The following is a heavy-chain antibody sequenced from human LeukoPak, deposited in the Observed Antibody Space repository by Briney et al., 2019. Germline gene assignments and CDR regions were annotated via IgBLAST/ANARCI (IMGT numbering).Heavy chain of an antibody. J-gene: IGHJ4*02. CDR2: ISCSGTTI. V-gene: IGHV3-48*03. Sequence: GGSLRLSCAASGFTFSTYEMNWVRQVPGKVLEWVSYISCSGTTIYYADSVKGRFAISIHNTKNSMYLQMNGLRAEDTAVYYCVSAYGGLLDYWGQGTLVTVSS. D-gene: IGHD3-16*01. CDR1: GFTFSTYE. CDR3: VSAYGGLLDY.